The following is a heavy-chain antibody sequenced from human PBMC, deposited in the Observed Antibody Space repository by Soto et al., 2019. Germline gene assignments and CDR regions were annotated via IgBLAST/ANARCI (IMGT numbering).Heavy chain of an antibody. D-gene: IGHD6-13*01. Sequence: QVQLVESGGGVVQPGRSLRLSCAASGFNFSSYGMHWVRQAPGKGLEWVAVISYDGRNKYYADCVKGRFTIYRDNSKNSLYLQMNSLRAEDTAVYYCARASSSWTPQYVGMDVWGQGTTVTV. CDR3: ARASSSWTPQYVGMDV. CDR1: GFNFSSYG. V-gene: IGHV3-30*03. CDR2: ISYDGRNK. J-gene: IGHJ6*02.